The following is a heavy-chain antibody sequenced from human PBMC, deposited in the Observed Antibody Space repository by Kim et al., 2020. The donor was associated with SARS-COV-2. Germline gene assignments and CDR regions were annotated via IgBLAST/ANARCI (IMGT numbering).Heavy chain of an antibody. V-gene: IGHV1-18*01. J-gene: IGHJ6*02. Sequence: ASVKVSCKASGYTFTSYGISWVRQAPGQGLEWMGWISAYNGNTNYAQKLQGRVTMTTDTSTSTAYMELRSLRSDDTAVYYCARDHVVVVAATADYGMDVWGQGTTVTVSS. CDR3: ARDHVVVVAATADYGMDV. D-gene: IGHD2-15*01. CDR2: ISAYNGNT. CDR1: GYTFTSYG.